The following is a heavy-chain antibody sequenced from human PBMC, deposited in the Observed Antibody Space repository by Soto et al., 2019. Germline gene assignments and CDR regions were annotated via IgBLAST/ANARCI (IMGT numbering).Heavy chain of an antibody. CDR3: ARGESYYDFWSGYHYYGMDV. J-gene: IGHJ6*02. D-gene: IGHD3-3*01. CDR2: INHSGST. Sequence: PSETLSLTCAVYGGSFSGYYCSWIRQPPWKGLEWIGEINHSGSTNYNPSLKSRVTISVDTSKNQFYLKLSSVTAADTAVYYCARGESYYDFWSGYHYYGMDVGGQGTTVTVSS. V-gene: IGHV4-34*01. CDR1: GGSFSGYY.